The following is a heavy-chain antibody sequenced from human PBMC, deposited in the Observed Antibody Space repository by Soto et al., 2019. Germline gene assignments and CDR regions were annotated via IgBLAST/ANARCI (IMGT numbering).Heavy chain of an antibody. D-gene: IGHD1-26*01. CDR3: AREQAKGGYYYYGMDV. Sequence: PSETLSLTSTVSGGSISSYYWSWIRQPPGKGLEWIGYIYYSGSTNYNPSLKSRVTISVDTSKNQFSLKLSSVTAADTAVYYCAREQAKGGYYYYGMDVWGQGTTVTVSS. J-gene: IGHJ6*02. CDR1: GGSISSYY. V-gene: IGHV4-59*08. CDR2: IYYSGST.